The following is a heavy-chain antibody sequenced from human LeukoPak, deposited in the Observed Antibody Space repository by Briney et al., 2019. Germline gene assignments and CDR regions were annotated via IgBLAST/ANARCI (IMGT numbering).Heavy chain of an antibody. D-gene: IGHD3-10*01. CDR3: ARGFDGRRAFDL. CDR2: INEDGSEE. J-gene: IGHJ3*01. CDR1: GFPFSGYW. Sequence: PGGSLSLSCADSGFPFSGYWMSWVRQAPGNGLEWVATINEDGSEEYYVDSVRGRFTISRDNAKNSLYFQMSSLRGEDTALYYCARGFDGRRAFDLWGQGTKVTVSS. V-gene: IGHV3-7*01.